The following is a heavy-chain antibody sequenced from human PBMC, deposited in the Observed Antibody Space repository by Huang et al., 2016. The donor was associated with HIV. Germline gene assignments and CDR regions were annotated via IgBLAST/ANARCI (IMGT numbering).Heavy chain of an antibody. CDR3: ARGSREFDY. D-gene: IGHD1-26*01. CDR1: GFSLRSFG. Sequence: QVQLVESGGGVVRPGESLRLSCETSGFSLRSFGMHWVRQAPGKGLEWVALISYDENKKDYADSAKGRFTISRDISKKTLFLQMNSLRVDDTAVYYCARGSREFDYWGQGTLVTVSS. J-gene: IGHJ4*02. CDR2: ISYDENKK. V-gene: IGHV3-30*19.